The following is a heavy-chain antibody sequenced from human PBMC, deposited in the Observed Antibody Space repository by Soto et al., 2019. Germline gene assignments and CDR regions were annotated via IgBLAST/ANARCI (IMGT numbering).Heavy chain of an antibody. D-gene: IGHD2-2*01. V-gene: IGHV3-30-3*01. J-gene: IGHJ6*02. CDR2: ISYDGSNK. Sequence: PGGSLRLSCAASGFTFSSYAMHWVRQAPGKGLEWVAVISYDGSNKYYADSVKGRFTISRDNSKNTLYLQMNSLRAEDTAVYYCARDPGCISTSCPHYYYYGMDVWGQGTTVTVSS. CDR3: ARDPGCISTSCPHYYYYGMDV. CDR1: GFTFSSYA.